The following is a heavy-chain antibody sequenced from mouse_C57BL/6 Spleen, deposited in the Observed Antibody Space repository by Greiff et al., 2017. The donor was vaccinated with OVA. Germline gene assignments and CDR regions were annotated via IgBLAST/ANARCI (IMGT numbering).Heavy chain of an antibody. D-gene: IGHD2-5*01. CDR3: ARAGVYSNPFPY. J-gene: IGHJ3*01. V-gene: IGHV1-9*01. CDR1: GYTFTGYW. CDR2: ILPGRGST. Sequence: QVQLQQSGAELMKPGASVKLSCKATGYTFTGYWIEWVKQRPGHGLEWIGEILPGRGSTNYNEKFKGKATLTADTSSNTAYMQLSGLTTEDSAIYYCARAGVYSNPFPYWGQGTLVTVSA.